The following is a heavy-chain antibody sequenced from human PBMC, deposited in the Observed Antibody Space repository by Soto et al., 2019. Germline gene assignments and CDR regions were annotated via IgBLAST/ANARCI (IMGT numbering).Heavy chain of an antibody. CDR1: GLSFSSYG. D-gene: IGHD2-21*01. CDR3: VKDLEVPKGEP. CDR2: TTYDGSNE. V-gene: IGHV3-30*18. Sequence: GGSLRLSCAASGLSFSSYGMYWVRQAPGKGPEWVALTTYDGSNEDYADSVKGRFTISRDNSKSTLYLQMNNLRVEDTAVYYCVKDLEVPKGEPWGQGTLVTV. J-gene: IGHJ5*02.